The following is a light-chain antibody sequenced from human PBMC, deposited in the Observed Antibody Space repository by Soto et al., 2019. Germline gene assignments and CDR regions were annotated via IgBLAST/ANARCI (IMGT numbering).Light chain of an antibody. CDR1: SGHSNYA. V-gene: IGLV4-69*01. CDR2: LNSDGSH. J-gene: IGLJ3*02. CDR3: QTWGTGTPWV. Sequence: QAVLTQSPSASASLGASVKLTCTLSSGHSNYAIAWHQQQPEKGPRYLMKLNSDGSHSKGDGIPERFSGSSSGAERYLTISSLQSEDEADYYCQTWGTGTPWVFGGGTKLTVL.